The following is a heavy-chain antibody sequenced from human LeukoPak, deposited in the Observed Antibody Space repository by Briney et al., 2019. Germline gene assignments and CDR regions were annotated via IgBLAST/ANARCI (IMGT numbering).Heavy chain of an antibody. CDR2: ISYDGSNK. CDR3: ARVGVGMYHFDH. V-gene: IGHV3-30*03. CDR1: RFTVSSNY. J-gene: IGHJ4*02. D-gene: IGHD2-2*01. Sequence: GGSLRLSCAASRFTVSSNYMNWVRQAPGKGLEWVAVISYDGSNKYYADSVKGRFTISRDNSKNTLYLQMNSLRAEDTAVYYCARVGVGMYHFDHWGQGTLVTVSS.